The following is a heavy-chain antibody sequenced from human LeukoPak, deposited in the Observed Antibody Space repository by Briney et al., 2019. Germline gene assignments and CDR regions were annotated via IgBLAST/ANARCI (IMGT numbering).Heavy chain of an antibody. CDR1: GFTFSTYW. CDR2: IKQDGSQK. V-gene: IGHV3-7*03. CDR3: GRDDLPMDF. Sequence: PGGSLRLSCEASGFTFSTYWMSWVRQAPGKGLEWVANIKQDGSQKYYVDTVKGRFTISRDNAKKSLYLQMNGLRAEDTAVYYCGRDDLPMDFWGQGTLVTVSS. D-gene: IGHD2-21*02. J-gene: IGHJ4*02.